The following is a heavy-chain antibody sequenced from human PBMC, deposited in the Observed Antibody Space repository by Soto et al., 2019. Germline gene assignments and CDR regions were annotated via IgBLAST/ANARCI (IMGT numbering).Heavy chain of an antibody. CDR1: GGTFNNYG. Sequence: QVQLVQSGAEVKKPGSSVKVSCKASGGTFNNYGMGWVRQASGQGLEWMGGIIPMIGRTNYAQKFQGRLTLTADASRSTAYMELRSLRSDDTAVYYCASWDYDVLTGYSYDDWGQGTLVTVSS. CDR3: ASWDYDVLTGYSYDD. V-gene: IGHV1-69*01. D-gene: IGHD3-9*01. J-gene: IGHJ4*02. CDR2: IIPMIGRT.